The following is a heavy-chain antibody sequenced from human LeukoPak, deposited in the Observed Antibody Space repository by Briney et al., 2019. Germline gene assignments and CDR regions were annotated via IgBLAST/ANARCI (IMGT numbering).Heavy chain of an antibody. V-gene: IGHV3-30-3*01. CDR2: ISYDGSNK. CDR1: GFTFSSYA. Sequence: PGGSLRLSCAASGFTFSSYAMHWVRQAPGKGLEWVAVISYDGSNKYYADSVKGRFTISRDNSKNTLYLQMNSLRAEDTAVCYCARDLSKYSSGWPLFDYWGQGTLVTVSS. CDR3: ARDLSKYSSGWPLFDY. D-gene: IGHD6-19*01. J-gene: IGHJ4*02.